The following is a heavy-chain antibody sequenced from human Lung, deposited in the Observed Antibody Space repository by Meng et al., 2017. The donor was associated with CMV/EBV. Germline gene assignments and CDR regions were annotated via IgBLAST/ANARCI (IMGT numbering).Heavy chain of an antibody. V-gene: IGHV3-30*03. CDR3: ARDRPYCSSTSCYTTYYGMAV. Sequence: SLKISXAASGFTFSSYSMNWVRQAPGKGLEWVAVISYDGSNKYYADSVKGRFTISRDNSKNTLYLQMNSLRAEDTAVYYCARDRPYCSSTSCYTTYYGMAVWGQGTRVT. CDR2: ISYDGSNK. J-gene: IGHJ6*02. D-gene: IGHD2-2*02. CDR1: GFTFSSYS.